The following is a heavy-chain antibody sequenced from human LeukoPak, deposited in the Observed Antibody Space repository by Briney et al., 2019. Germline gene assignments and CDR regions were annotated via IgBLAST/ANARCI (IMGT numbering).Heavy chain of an antibody. D-gene: IGHD6-25*01. CDR3: ARNSGYGPGYFDY. V-gene: IGHV4-4*09. CDR2: IYTSGST. Sequence: SETLSLTCTVSGGSISSYYWSWIRQPPGKGLEWIGYIYTSGSTNYNPSPKSRVTISVDTSKNQFSLKLSSVTAADTAVYYCARNSGYGPGYFDYWGQGTLVTVSS. CDR1: GGSISSYY. J-gene: IGHJ4*02.